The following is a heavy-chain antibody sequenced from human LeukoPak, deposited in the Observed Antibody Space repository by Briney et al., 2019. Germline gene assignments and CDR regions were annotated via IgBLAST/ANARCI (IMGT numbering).Heavy chain of an antibody. Sequence: SETLSLTCAVSGGSISSSNWWSWVRQPPGKGLEWIGEIYHSGSTNYNPSLKSRVTISVDKSKNQFSLKLSSVTAADTAVYYCATLGTDTAMAHAFDIWGQGTMVTVSS. D-gene: IGHD5-18*01. CDR2: IYHSGST. CDR3: ATLGTDTAMAHAFDI. V-gene: IGHV4-4*02. J-gene: IGHJ3*02. CDR1: GGSISSSNW.